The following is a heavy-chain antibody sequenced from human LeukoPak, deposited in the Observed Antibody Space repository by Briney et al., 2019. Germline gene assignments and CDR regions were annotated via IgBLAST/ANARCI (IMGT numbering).Heavy chain of an antibody. J-gene: IGHJ6*03. CDR2: INDSGTI. V-gene: IGHV4-34*01. Sequence: SETLSLTCAVYGGSFSHYYWSWIRQSPGMGLEWIGEINDSGTINYNPSLMSRVTISLDKSKNQFSLRLSSATAADTAVYYCARGWNYGRNYYIDVWGKGATVSVSS. D-gene: IGHD1-7*01. CDR3: ARGWNYGRNYYIDV. CDR1: GGSFSHYY.